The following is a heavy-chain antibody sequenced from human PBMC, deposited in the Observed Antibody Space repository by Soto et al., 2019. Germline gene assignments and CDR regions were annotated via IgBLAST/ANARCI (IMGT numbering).Heavy chain of an antibody. CDR3: ARLRIATNNYKWFDP. CDR2: IYVTGAV. D-gene: IGHD2-21*01. Sequence: SETLSLTCSVSGAALNSGNYYWSWIRQVPGKGLEWIGHIYVTGAVDYNPSLRDRITISQDTSERQFSLNPRLVTAADTAVYYCARLRIATNNYKWFDPWGQGTLDTVSS. CDR1: GAALNSGNYY. J-gene: IGHJ5*02. V-gene: IGHV4-31*03.